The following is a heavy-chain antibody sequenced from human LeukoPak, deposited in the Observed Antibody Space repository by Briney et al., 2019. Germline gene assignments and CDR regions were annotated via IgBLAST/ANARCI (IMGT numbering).Heavy chain of an antibody. CDR1: GYSFASYW. Sequence: GESLKISCKGSGYSFASYWIGWVRPMPGKGLEWMGIIYPGDSDTRYSPSFQGQVTISADKSISTAYLQWSSLKASDTAMYYCARQGDWNDGEFDYWGQGTLVTVSS. V-gene: IGHV5-51*01. CDR2: IYPGDSDT. J-gene: IGHJ4*02. D-gene: IGHD1-1*01. CDR3: ARQGDWNDGEFDY.